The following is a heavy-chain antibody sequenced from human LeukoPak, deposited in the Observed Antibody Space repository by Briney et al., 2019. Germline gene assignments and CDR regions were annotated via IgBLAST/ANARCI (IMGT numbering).Heavy chain of an antibody. V-gene: IGHV3-33*01. CDR3: ARDYKYAFDN. J-gene: IGHJ4*02. D-gene: IGHD5-24*01. Sequence: PGGSLRLSCAASGFSFSSYGMHWVRQAPGKGLEWVAVIWYDGSDKYYADSVKGRFSISRDNSKNTLYLRMNSLRVEDTAVYYCARDYKYAFDNWGQGTLVTVSS. CDR1: GFSFSSYG. CDR2: IWYDGSDK.